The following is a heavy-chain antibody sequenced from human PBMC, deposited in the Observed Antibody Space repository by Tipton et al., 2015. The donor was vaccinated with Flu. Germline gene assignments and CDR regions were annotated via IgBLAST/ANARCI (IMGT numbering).Heavy chain of an antibody. CDR3: ARAFYFDTTGYPDSYFFDC. CDR2: SYFSGST. D-gene: IGHD3-22*01. V-gene: IGHV4-31*11. Sequence: LRLSCAVSGGSINSGGYYWTWIRQHPGKGLEWIGYSYFSGSTFYNPSLKSRATISVDTSKSQFSLTLNSVTAADTAVYYCARAFYFDTTGYPDSYFFDCWGQGTPVTVSS. CDR1: GGSINSGGYY. J-gene: IGHJ4*02.